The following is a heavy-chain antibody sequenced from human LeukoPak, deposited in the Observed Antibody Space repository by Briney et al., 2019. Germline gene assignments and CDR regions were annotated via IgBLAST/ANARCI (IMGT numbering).Heavy chain of an antibody. CDR1: GFTFSSYA. V-gene: IGHV3-30-3*01. J-gene: IGHJ4*02. CDR2: ISYDGSNK. CDR3: ARDSFIVEATRGSFDY. D-gene: IGHD1-26*01. Sequence: PGGPLRLSCAASGFTFSSYAMHWVRQAPGKGLEWVAVISYDGSNKYYADSVKGRFTISRDNSKNTLYLQMNSLRAEDTAVYYCARDSFIVEATRGSFDYWGQGTLVTVSS.